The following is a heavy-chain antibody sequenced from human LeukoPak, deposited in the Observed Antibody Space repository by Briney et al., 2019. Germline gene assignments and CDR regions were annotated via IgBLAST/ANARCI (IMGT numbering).Heavy chain of an antibody. CDR2: INSDGSST. CDR1: GFTFSSYW. V-gene: IGHV3-74*01. D-gene: IGHD3-22*01. CDR3: ARDPQVLHYYDSSGYPDY. Sequence: PGGSLRLSCAASGFTFSSYWMHWVRQAPGKGLVWVSRINSDGSSTSYADSVKGRFTISRDNAKNTLYLQMNSLRAEDTAVYYCARDPQVLHYYDSSGYPDYWGQGTLVTVSS. J-gene: IGHJ4*02.